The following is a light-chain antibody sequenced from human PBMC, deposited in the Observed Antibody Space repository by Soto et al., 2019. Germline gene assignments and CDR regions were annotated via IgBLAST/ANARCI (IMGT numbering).Light chain of an antibody. J-gene: IGKJ1*01. CDR1: QDIRNS. V-gene: IGKV1-9*01. CDR3: QQLNSYLRT. CDR2: ASS. Sequence: DLQLTQSPSFLSASVGDRVTITCRASQDIRNSLAWYQQKPGKAPNLLIYASSTLHSGVPSRFSGSGSGTEFTLTISSLQPEDFATYYCQQLNSYLRTFGQGTKVEIK.